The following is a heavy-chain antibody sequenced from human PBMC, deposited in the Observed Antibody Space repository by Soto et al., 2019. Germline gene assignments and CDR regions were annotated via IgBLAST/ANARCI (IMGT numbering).Heavy chain of an antibody. CDR1: GFTFSSYA. CDR2: ISYDGSNK. CDR3: ARASEGDDYNWFDP. J-gene: IGHJ5*02. D-gene: IGHD2-21*02. V-gene: IGHV3-30-3*01. Sequence: GGSLRLSCAASGFTFSSYAMHWVRQAPGKGLEWVAVISYDGSNKYYADSVKGRFTISRDNSKNTLYLQMNSLRAEDTAVYYCARASEGDDYNWFDPWGQGTLVTVSS.